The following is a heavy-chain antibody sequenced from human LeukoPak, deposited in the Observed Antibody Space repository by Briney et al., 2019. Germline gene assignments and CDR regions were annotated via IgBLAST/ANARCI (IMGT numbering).Heavy chain of an antibody. CDR2: IYSTGSA. V-gene: IGHV4-4*07. CDR3: ARVADYGDYVGGDWIDP. Sequence: SSETLSLTCTVSGGSISSYYWSWIRQPAGKVLEWIGRIYSTGSANYNPSLKSRVTMSVDTSENQFSLKLSSVTAADTAVYYCARVADYGDYVGGDWIDPWGQGTLVTVSS. CDR1: GGSISSYY. J-gene: IGHJ5*02. D-gene: IGHD4-17*01.